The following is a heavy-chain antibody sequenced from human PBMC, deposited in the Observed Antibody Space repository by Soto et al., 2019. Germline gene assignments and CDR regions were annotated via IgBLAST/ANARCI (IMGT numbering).Heavy chain of an antibody. Sequence: PSETLSLTCSVSGDSISTVDYFWAWIRQPPGQALEYIGYIYKSTTTYYNPSFESRVAISLDTSKSQFSLTVTSVTAADTAVYLCARGRYCLTGRCFPNWFDSWGQGTLVTVS. CDR2: IYKSTTT. CDR1: GDSISTVDYF. D-gene: IGHD2-15*01. CDR3: ARGRYCLTGRCFPNWFDS. J-gene: IGHJ5*01. V-gene: IGHV4-30-4*01.